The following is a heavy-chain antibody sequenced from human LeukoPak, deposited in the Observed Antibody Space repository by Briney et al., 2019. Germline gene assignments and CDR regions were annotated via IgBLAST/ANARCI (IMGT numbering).Heavy chain of an antibody. CDR2: IYWDDDK. J-gene: IGHJ4*02. V-gene: IGHV2-5*02. CDR1: GFSLSTRGVS. Sequence: SGPTLVNPTQTLTLTCTFSGFSLSTRGVSVGWIRQPPGKALEWLALIYWDDDKRYSPSLKSRLTITKDTSKNQVVLTMTNMDPVDTATYYCAHREMATISFTWDYWGQGTLVTVSS. CDR3: AHREMATISFTWDY. D-gene: IGHD5-24*01.